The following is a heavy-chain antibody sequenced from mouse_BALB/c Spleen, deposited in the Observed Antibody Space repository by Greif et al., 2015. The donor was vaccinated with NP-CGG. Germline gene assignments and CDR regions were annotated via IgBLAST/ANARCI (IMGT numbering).Heavy chain of an antibody. Sequence: EVQLQQSGAELVKPGASVKLSCTASGFNIKDTYMHWVKQRPEQGLEWTGRIDPANGNTKYDPKFQGKATITADTSSNTAYLQLSSLTSEDTAVYYCARGTTVVPDYWGQGTTLTVSS. CDR3: ARGTTVVPDY. CDR1: GFNIKDTY. CDR2: IDPANGNT. D-gene: IGHD1-1*01. V-gene: IGHV14-3*02. J-gene: IGHJ2*01.